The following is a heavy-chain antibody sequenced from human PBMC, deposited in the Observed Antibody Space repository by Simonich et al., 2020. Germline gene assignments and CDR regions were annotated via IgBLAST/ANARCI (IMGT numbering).Heavy chain of an antibody. D-gene: IGHD6-13*01. CDR1: GYTFTGYY. CDR2: INPTSGGT. CDR3: ARSHIAAAGTGYFQH. J-gene: IGHJ1*01. V-gene: IGHV1-2*02. Sequence: QVQLVQSGAEVKKPGASVKVSCKASGYTFTGYYMHWVRRAPGQGVEWWGWINPTSGGTNYAQKVQGRVTMTRDTSISTAYMELSRLRSDDTAVYYCARSHIAAAGTGYFQHWGQGTLVTVSS.